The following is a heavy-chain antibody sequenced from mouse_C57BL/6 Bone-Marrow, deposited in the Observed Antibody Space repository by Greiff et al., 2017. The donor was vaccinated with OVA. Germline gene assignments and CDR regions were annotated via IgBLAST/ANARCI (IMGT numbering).Heavy chain of an antibody. CDR1: GYTFTDYY. CDR2: INPNNGGT. J-gene: IGHJ2*01. D-gene: IGHD1-1*01. CDR3: ARGRFSYYFDY. V-gene: IGHV1-26*01. Sequence: EVQLQQSGPELVKPGASVKISCKASGYTFTDYYMNWVKQSHGKSLEWIGDINPNNGGTSYNQKFKGKATLTVDKSSSTAYMELRSLTSEDSAVYYCARGRFSYYFDYWGQGTTLTVSS.